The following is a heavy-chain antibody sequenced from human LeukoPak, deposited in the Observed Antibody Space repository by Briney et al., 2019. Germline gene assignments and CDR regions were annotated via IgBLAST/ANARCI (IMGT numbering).Heavy chain of an antibody. Sequence: ASVKVSCKVSGYTLTELSMHWVRHAPGKGLGWRGGFDPEDGETIYAQKFQGRVTMTEDTSTDTAYMELSSLRSEDTAVYYCATPSGSYYRYFDYWGQGTLVTVSS. D-gene: IGHD1-26*01. CDR3: ATPSGSYYRYFDY. CDR2: FDPEDGET. V-gene: IGHV1-24*01. J-gene: IGHJ4*02. CDR1: GYTLTELS.